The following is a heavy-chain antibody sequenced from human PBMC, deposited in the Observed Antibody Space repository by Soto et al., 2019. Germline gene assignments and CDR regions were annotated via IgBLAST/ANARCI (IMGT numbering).Heavy chain of an antibody. J-gene: IGHJ4*02. D-gene: IGHD2-21*01. V-gene: IGHV3-15*07. CDR1: GFTFSNAW. Sequence: EVQLVESGGGLVKPGGSLRLSCAASGFTFSNAWMNWVRQAPGKGLEWVGRIKSKTDGGGTTDYAAPVKGRFTISRDDLKNTVYLQMDSLQIEDAGVYFCTTDVWPATRSDYWGQGALVTVSS. CDR3: TTDVWPATRSDY. CDR2: IKSKTDGGGTT.